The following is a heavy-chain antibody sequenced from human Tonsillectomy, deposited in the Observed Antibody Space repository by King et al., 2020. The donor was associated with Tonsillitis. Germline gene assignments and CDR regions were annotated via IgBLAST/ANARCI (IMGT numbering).Heavy chain of an antibody. V-gene: IGHV3-23*04. D-gene: IGHD4-23*01. CDR1: GFTFSSYA. CDR2: ISGSVSST. Sequence: VPLVESGGGLVQPGGSLRLSCAASGFTFSSYAMSWVRQAPGKGLEWVSRISGSVSSTNYADSVKGRFTISRDNSRNTLYLQMNSLRAEDTAVYYCVKGRGFSGNEQIVWGQGTLVTVSS. J-gene: IGHJ4*02. CDR3: VKGRGFSGNEQIV.